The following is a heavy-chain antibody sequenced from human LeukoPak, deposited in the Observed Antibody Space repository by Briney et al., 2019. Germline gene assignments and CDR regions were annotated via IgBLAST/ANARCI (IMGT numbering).Heavy chain of an antibody. CDR3: ARDRSGYYGSGSYSWFDP. CDR1: GGSISSSSYY. J-gene: IGHJ5*02. Sequence: KTSETLSLTCTVSGGSISSSSYYWGWIRQPPGKGLEWIGSIYYSGSTYYNPSLKSRVTISVDTSKNQFSLKLSSVTAADTAVYYCARDRSGYYGSGSYSWFDPWGQGTLVTVSS. CDR2: IYYSGST. V-gene: IGHV4-39*07. D-gene: IGHD3-10*01.